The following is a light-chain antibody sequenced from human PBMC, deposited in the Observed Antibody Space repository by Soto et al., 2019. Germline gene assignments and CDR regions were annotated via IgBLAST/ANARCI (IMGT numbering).Light chain of an antibody. Sequence: QAVVTQEPSLTVSPGGTVNLTCASSTGAVTTTYYPNWFQQKPGQAPRALIYDTSNRHSWTPARFSGSLLGGKAALTLSGVQPEDEADYYCLLYYSDARVFGGGTKVTVL. J-gene: IGLJ3*02. V-gene: IGLV7-43*01. CDR2: DTS. CDR1: TGAVTTTYY. CDR3: LLYYSDARV.